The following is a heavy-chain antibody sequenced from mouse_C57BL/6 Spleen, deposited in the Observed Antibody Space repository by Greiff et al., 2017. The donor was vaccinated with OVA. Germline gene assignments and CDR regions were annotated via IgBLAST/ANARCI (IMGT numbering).Heavy chain of an antibody. CDR1: GYTFTSYW. CDR2: IHPSDSDT. CDR3: ALYDGYYIAAWFAY. J-gene: IGHJ3*01. Sequence: QVQLQQPGAELVKPGASVKVSCKASGYTFTSYWMHWVKQRPGKGLEWIGRIHPSDSDTNYNQKFKGKATLTVDKSSSTAYMQLSSLTSEDSAVYYCALYDGYYIAAWFAYWGQGTLVTVSA. D-gene: IGHD2-3*01. V-gene: IGHV1-74*01.